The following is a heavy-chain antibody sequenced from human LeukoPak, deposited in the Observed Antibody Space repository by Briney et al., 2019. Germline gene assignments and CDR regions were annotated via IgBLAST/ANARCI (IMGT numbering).Heavy chain of an antibody. V-gene: IGHV4-31*02. Sequence: LRLSCAASGFTFSSYAMSWIRQHPGKGLEWIGYIYYSGSTYYNPSLKSRVTISVDTSKNQFSLKLSSVTAADTAVYYCARVQTGTTVWFDPWGQGTLVTVSS. CDR2: IYYSGST. D-gene: IGHD1-7*01. J-gene: IGHJ5*02. CDR3: ARVQTGTTVWFDP. CDR1: GFTFSSYA.